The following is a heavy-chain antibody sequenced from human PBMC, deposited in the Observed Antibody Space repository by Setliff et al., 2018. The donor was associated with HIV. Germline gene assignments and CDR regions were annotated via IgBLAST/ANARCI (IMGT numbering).Heavy chain of an antibody. J-gene: IGHJ4*02. V-gene: IGHV4-59*04. Sequence: SETLSLTCTVSNGSISNYYWSWVRQSPGKGLEWIGEIYHSGSTYYNPSLKSRVTMSVDTSKNQFSLKLSSVTAADTAVYYCARAPITIFGVIIIPVYFDYWGQGTLVTVSS. CDR3: ARAPITIFGVIIIPVYFDY. CDR1: NGSISNYY. D-gene: IGHD3-3*01. CDR2: IYHSGST.